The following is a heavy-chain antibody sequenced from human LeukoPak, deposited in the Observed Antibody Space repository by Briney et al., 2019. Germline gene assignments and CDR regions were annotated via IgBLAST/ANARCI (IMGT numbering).Heavy chain of an antibody. CDR3: ARQDYVSSYFDP. Sequence: SETLSLTWTVSRDSISRGSYYWGWIRQPPGKGLEWIGTIYYSGSTYYNPSLKSRVTISVDTAKNYFSLSLRSVTAADTALYYCARQDYVSSYFDPWGQGTLVTVSS. CDR1: RDSISRGSYY. J-gene: IGHJ5*02. D-gene: IGHD4-17*01. V-gene: IGHV4-39*01. CDR2: IYYSGST.